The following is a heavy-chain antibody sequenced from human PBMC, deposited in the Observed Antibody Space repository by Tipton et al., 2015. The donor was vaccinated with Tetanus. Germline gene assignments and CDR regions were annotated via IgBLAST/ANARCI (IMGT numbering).Heavy chain of an antibody. CDR3: ARYYDSSGYYRRRYTSSFDY. CDR1: GASMNTYY. CDR2: IYYSGST. V-gene: IGHV4-59*01. J-gene: IGHJ4*02. Sequence: TLSLTCSVSGASMNTYYWSWIRQSPGKGLEWIGYIYYSGSTNYNPSLKSRVTISVDTSKNQFSLKLSSVTAADTAVYYCARYYDSSGYYRRRYTSSFDYWGQGTLVTVSS. D-gene: IGHD3-22*01.